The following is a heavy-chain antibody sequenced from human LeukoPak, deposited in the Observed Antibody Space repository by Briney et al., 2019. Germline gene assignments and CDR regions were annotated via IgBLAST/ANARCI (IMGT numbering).Heavy chain of an antibody. J-gene: IGHJ4*02. CDR3: ARHSRIVGATSY. Sequence: SETLSLTCTVSGGSISSSSYYWGWIRQPPGKGLEWIGSIYYSGSTYYNPSLKSRVTISVDTSKNQFSLKLSSVTAADTAVYYCARHSRIVGATSYWGQGILVTVSS. CDR1: GGSISSSSYY. D-gene: IGHD1-26*01. V-gene: IGHV4-39*01. CDR2: IYYSGST.